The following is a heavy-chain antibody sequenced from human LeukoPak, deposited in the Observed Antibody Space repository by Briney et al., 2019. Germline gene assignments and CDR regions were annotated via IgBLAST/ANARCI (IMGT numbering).Heavy chain of an antibody. Sequence: ASVKVSYKASGGTFSSYAISWVRQAPGQGLEWMGGIIPIFGTANYAQKFQGRVTITADESTSTAYMELSSLRSEDTAVYYCARGVYSGSYSHWGQGTLVTVSS. V-gene: IGHV1-69*13. CDR2: IIPIFGTA. CDR1: GGTFSSYA. CDR3: ARGVYSGSYSH. J-gene: IGHJ4*02. D-gene: IGHD1-26*01.